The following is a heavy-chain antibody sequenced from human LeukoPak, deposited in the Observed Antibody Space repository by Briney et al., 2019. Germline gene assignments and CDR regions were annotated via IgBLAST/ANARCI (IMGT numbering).Heavy chain of an antibody. CDR3: VKGGGGRGSSWYWRAFDI. CDR2: IYYSGST. J-gene: IGHJ3*02. Sequence: SETLSLTCTVSGGSISSYYWSWIRQPPGKGLEWIGYIYYSGSTNYNPSLKSRVTISVDTSKNQFSLKRSSVTAADTAVYYCVKGGGGRGSSWYWRAFDIWGQGTMVTVSS. V-gene: IGHV4-59*01. CDR1: GGSISSYY. D-gene: IGHD6-13*01.